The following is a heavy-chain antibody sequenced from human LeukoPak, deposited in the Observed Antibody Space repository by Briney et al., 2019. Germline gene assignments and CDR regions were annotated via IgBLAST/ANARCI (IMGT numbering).Heavy chain of an antibody. CDR1: GFTFSSYG. CDR3: ARGEQWLTPSPHGMDV. D-gene: IGHD6-19*01. Sequence: GGSLRLSCAASGFTFSSYGMHWVRQAPGKGLEWVSYISSSSSTIYYADSVKGRFTISRDNAKNSLYLQMNSLRAEDTAVYYCARGEQWLTPSPHGMDVWGQGTTVTVSS. J-gene: IGHJ6*02. CDR2: ISSSSSTI. V-gene: IGHV3-48*01.